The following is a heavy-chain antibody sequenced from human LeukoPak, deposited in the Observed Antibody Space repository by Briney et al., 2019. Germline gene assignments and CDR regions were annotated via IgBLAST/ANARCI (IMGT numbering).Heavy chain of an antibody. D-gene: IGHD3-10*01. Sequence: KTGGSLRLSCAASVFTFSSYSMNWVRQAPGKGLEWVSSVSSSRSYIYYADSVKGRFTISRDNAKNSLYLQMNSLRAEDTAVYYCARDAYGSGSSVDYWGQGTLVTVSS. CDR2: VSSSRSYI. J-gene: IGHJ4*02. V-gene: IGHV3-21*01. CDR1: VFTFSSYS. CDR3: ARDAYGSGSSVDY.